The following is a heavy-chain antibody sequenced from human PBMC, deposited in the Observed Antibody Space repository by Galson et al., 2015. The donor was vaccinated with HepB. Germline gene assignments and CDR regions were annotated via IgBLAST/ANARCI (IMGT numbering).Heavy chain of an antibody. CDR3: ASPHLRDSVYGVGTTQDAFDI. CDR2: ISSSDNYI. J-gene: IGHJ3*02. V-gene: IGHV3-21*01. D-gene: IGHD2/OR15-2a*01. Sequence: SLRLSCAASRFTFSSYSMNWVRQAPGKGLEWVSSISSSDNYIYYADSVKGRFTISRDNAKNSLYLQMNSLRAEDTAVYYCASPHLRDSVYGVGTTQDAFDIWGQGTMVTVSS. CDR1: RFTFSSYS.